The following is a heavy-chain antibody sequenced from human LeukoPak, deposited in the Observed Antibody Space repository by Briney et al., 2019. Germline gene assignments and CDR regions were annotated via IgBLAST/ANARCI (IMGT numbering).Heavy chain of an antibody. J-gene: IGHJ4*02. CDR3: ARGDYYGSGSSCDH. Sequence: GASVKVSCKASGYTSTSYAMHWVRQAPGQRLEWMGWINAGNGNTKYLQKFQGRVTITRDTSASTAYMELSSLRSEDTAVYYCARGDYYGSGSSCDHWGQGTLVTVSS. D-gene: IGHD3-10*01. CDR2: INAGNGNT. CDR1: GYTSTSYA. V-gene: IGHV1-3*01.